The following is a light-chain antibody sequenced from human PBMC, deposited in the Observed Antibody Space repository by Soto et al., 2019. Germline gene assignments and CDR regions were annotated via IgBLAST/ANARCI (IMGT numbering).Light chain of an antibody. Sequence: DIVMTQSPLSLPVTPREPASISCRSRQSLLHSNVYNSLDWYLQSPGQSPQLLIYLGSDRASVGPDRFSGSGSGTEFTLKISRVEAGAGGVYYCMQALQTPRTFGQGTKLEIK. CDR1: QSLLHSNVYNS. V-gene: IGKV2-28*01. CDR2: LGS. J-gene: IGKJ2*01. CDR3: MQALQTPRT.